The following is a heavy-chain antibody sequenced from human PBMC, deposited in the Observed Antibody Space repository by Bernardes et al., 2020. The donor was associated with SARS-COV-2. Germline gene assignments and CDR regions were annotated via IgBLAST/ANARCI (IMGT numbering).Heavy chain of an antibody. D-gene: IGHD2-15*01. CDR1: GVSIISGGSYS. V-gene: IGHV4-30-2*01. CDR2: IYQTGTP. CDR3: AREGGGLLRGAEYFQH. J-gene: IGHJ1*01. Sequence: SEPLSLTCAVSGVSIISGGSYSCSWIRQPPGKGLEWIGYIYQTGTPYYSPSLKSRVTISIDKSRNEFSLRLNSVTAADTAVYYCAREGGGLLRGAEYFQHWGQGAQVTVSS.